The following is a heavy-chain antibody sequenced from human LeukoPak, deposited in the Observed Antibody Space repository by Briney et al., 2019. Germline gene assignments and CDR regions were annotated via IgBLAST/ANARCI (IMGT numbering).Heavy chain of an antibody. CDR2: IYPGDSET. J-gene: IGHJ4*02. D-gene: IGHD6-13*01. CDR3: ARITSSWCFDF. V-gene: IGHV5-51*01. CDR1: GYSFTRFY. Sequence: GESLKISCKGSGYSFTRFYIGWVRQMPGKGLEWMRIIYPGDSETRYSPSFQGQVTISADKSINTAYLQWSSLKASDTAMYYCARITSSWCFDFWGQGTLVTVSS.